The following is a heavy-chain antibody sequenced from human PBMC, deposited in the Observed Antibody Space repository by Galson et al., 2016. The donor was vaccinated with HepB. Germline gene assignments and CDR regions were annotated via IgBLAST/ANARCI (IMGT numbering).Heavy chain of an antibody. V-gene: IGHV6-1*01. D-gene: IGHD5-12*01. J-gene: IGHJ4*02. CDR3: ARGEYSGYDFDY. Sequence: CAISGDSVSGNSAAWNWIRQSPSRGLEWLGRTYYRSKWYNDYAVSVKSRIIINPDTSKNQFSLQLNSVTPEDTAVYYCARGEYSGYDFDYWGQGTLVTVSA. CDR2: TYYRSKWYN. CDR1: GDSVSGNSAA.